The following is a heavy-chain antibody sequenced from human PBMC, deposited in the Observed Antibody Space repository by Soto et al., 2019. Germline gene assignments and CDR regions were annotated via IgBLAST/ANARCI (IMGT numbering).Heavy chain of an antibody. D-gene: IGHD6-13*01. J-gene: IGHJ5*02. V-gene: IGHV4-30-4*01. CDR1: GGSISSGDYY. CDR2: IYYSGST. Sequence: QVQLQESGPGLVKPSQTLSLTCTVSGGSISSGDYYWSWIRQPPGKGLEWIGYIYYSGSTYYNPSLKSRVTISVDTSKTQFSLKLSSVTAADTAVYYCARGVGQQLADNWFDPWGQGTLVTVSS. CDR3: ARGVGQQLADNWFDP.